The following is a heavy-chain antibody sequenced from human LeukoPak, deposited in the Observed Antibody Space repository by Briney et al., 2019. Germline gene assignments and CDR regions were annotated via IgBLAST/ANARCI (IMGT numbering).Heavy chain of an antibody. J-gene: IGHJ4*02. CDR1: GLTFSRYA. V-gene: IGHV3-23*01. D-gene: IGHD1-26*01. CDR2: IGGSGGST. Sequence: GGSLRLSCAASGLTFSRYAMSWVRQAPGKGLEWVSVIGGSGGSTYYADSVKGRFTISRDNSMHTLYLQMNSLRAEDTAVYYCAKGSGIPGALVSFDYWGQGTLVAVSS. CDR3: AKGSGIPGALVSFDY.